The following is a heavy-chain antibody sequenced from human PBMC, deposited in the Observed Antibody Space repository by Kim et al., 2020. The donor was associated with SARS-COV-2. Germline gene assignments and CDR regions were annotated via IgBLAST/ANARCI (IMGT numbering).Heavy chain of an antibody. D-gene: IGHD3-16*01. CDR1: GFTFSSAW. CDR2: IKSGGTV. V-gene: IGHV3-15*01. CDR3: AADVPSAGVGEFDY. Sequence: GGSLRLSCTASGFTFSSAWMTWVRQGPGKGLEWVARIKSGGTVDYDPHMKGRFVISIDDSRNTVYLQMKSLKNEDTALYYCAADVPSAGVGEFDYWGQGTLVTVSS. J-gene: IGHJ4*02.